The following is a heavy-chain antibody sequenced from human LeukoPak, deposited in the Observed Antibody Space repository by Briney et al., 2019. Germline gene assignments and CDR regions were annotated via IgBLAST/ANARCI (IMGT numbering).Heavy chain of an antibody. Sequence: GASVKVSCKASGGTFSSYAISWVRQAPGQGLEWMGGIIPIFGTANYAQKFQGRVTITTDESTSTAYMELSSLRSEDTAVYYCAKDPNYDILTGYRHFDYWGQGTLVTVSS. CDR1: GGTFSSYA. D-gene: IGHD3-9*01. J-gene: IGHJ4*02. CDR3: AKDPNYDILTGYRHFDY. V-gene: IGHV1-69*05. CDR2: IIPIFGTA.